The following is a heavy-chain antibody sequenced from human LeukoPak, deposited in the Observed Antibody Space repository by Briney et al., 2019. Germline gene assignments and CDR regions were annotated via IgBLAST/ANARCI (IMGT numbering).Heavy chain of an antibody. J-gene: IGHJ6*03. Sequence: SETLSLTCTVSGGSISSGAHYWGWIRQPAGKGLEWIGRIYTSGSTNYNPSLKSRVTISLDTSKNQFSLKLSSVTAADTAVYYCASQVRLERRYYYYYMDVWDKGTTVTVSS. V-gene: IGHV4-61*02. D-gene: IGHD1-1*01. CDR2: IYTSGST. CDR3: ASQVRLERRYYYYYMDV. CDR1: GGSISSGAHY.